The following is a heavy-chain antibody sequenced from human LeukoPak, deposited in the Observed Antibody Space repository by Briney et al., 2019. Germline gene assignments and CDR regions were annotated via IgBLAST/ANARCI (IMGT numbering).Heavy chain of an antibody. CDR2: IYYSGST. CDR1: GGSISSSSYY. J-gene: IGHJ4*02. CDR3: AREAHSGSWDYFDY. D-gene: IGHD1-26*01. V-gene: IGHV4-39*07. Sequence: SETLSLTCAVSGGSISSSSYYWGWIRQPPGKGLEWIGSIYYSGSTYYNPSHKSRVTISVDTSKNQFSLKLSSVTAADTAVYYCAREAHSGSWDYFDYWGQGTLVTVSS.